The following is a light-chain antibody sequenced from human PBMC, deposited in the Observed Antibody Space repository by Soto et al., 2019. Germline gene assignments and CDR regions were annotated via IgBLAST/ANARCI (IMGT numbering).Light chain of an antibody. V-gene: IGLV2-8*01. CDR1: SSDIGGYNS. J-gene: IGLJ1*01. Sequence: QSVLTQSPSASGSPGQSVTISCTGISSDIGGYNSVSWYQQHPGKAPKVMIYDVSKRPSGVPDRFSGSKSGNTASLTVSALQAEDEADYYCSSYTDRNNLVFGTGTKVTVL. CDR2: DVS. CDR3: SSYTDRNNLV.